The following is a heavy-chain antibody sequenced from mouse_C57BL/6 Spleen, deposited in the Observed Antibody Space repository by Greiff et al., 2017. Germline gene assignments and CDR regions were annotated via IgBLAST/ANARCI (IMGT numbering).Heavy chain of an antibody. Sequence: VQLQQSGAELVKPGASVKISCKASGYAFSSYWMNWVKQRPGKGLEWIGQIYPGDGDTNYNGKFKGKATLTADKSSSTAYMQLSSLPSEDSAVYFCARSAYYSNYGFAYWGQGTLVTVSA. D-gene: IGHD2-5*01. CDR3: ARSAYYSNYGFAY. J-gene: IGHJ3*01. CDR1: GYAFSSYW. V-gene: IGHV1-80*01. CDR2: IYPGDGDT.